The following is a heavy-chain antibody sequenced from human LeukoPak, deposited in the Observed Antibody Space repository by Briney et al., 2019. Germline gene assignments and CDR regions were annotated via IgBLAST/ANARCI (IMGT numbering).Heavy chain of an antibody. CDR2: ISYSGST. CDR3: AREGYDSNIYYTADY. CDR1: GGSISSYY. D-gene: IGHD3-22*01. Sequence: PSETLSLTCTVSGGSISSYYWSWIRQPPGKGLEWIGYISYSGSTSYNPSLKSRVTITLDTSKNQFSLKLSSVTAADTAVYYCAREGYDSNIYYTADYWGQGTLVTVSS. V-gene: IGHV4-59*01. J-gene: IGHJ4*02.